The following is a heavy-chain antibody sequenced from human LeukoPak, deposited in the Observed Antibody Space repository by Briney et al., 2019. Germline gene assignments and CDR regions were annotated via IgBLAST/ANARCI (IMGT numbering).Heavy chain of an antibody. CDR3: ARDQDYYDSSGYYGY. V-gene: IGHV3-30*04. J-gene: IGHJ4*02. D-gene: IGHD3-22*01. CDR2: ISYDGSNK. Sequence: GGSLRLSCAASGFTFSSYAMHWVRQAPGKGLEWVAVISYDGSNKYYADSVKGRFTISRDNSKNTLYLQMNSLRAEDTAVYYCARDQDYYDSSGYYGYWGQGTLVTVSS. CDR1: GFTFSSYA.